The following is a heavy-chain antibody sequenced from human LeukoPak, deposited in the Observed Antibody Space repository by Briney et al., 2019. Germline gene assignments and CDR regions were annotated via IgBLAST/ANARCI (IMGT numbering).Heavy chain of an antibody. CDR2: INHSGST. D-gene: IGHD2-2*01. Sequence: SETLSLTCAVYGGSFSGYYWSWIRQPPGKGLEWIGEINHSGSTNYNPSLKSRVTISVDTSKNQFSLKLSSVTAADTAVYYCAKPAAGGDSAFDIWGQGTMVTVSS. J-gene: IGHJ3*02. V-gene: IGHV4-34*01. CDR1: GGSFSGYY. CDR3: AKPAAGGDSAFDI.